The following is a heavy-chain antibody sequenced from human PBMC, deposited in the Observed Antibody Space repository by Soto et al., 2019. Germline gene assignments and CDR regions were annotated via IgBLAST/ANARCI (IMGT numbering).Heavy chain of an antibody. CDR1: GDTFSSYA. J-gene: IGHJ5*02. CDR2: IIPIFGTA. D-gene: IGHD1-1*01. V-gene: IGHV1-69*01. CDR3: ARAWNWNHGFDP. Sequence: QVQLVQSGAEVKMPGSSVKVSCKASGDTFSSYAISWVRQAPGQGLEWMGGIIPIFGTANYAQKFQGRVTITADESTSTAYMELSSLRSEDTAVYYCARAWNWNHGFDPWGQGTLVTVSS.